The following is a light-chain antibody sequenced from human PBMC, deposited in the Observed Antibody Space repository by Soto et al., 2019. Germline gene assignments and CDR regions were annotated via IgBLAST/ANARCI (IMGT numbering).Light chain of an antibody. CDR2: DAS. CDR3: QQRSNWPQNT. V-gene: IGKV3-11*01. J-gene: IGKJ3*01. CDR1: QSVSSY. Sequence: EIVLTQSPATLSLSPRERATLSCRASQSVSSYLAWYQQKPGQAPRLLIYDASNRATGIPARFSGSGSGTDFTLTISSLEPEDFAVYYCQQRSNWPQNTFGPGTKVDIK.